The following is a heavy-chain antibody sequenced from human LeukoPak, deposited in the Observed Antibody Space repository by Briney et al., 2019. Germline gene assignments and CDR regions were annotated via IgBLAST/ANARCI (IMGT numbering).Heavy chain of an antibody. CDR1: GYTLTELS. Sequence: ASVKVSCKVSGYTLTELSMHWVRQAPGKGLEWMGGFDPEDGETIYAQKFQGRVTMTEDTSTGTAYMELSSLRSEDTAVYYCAAFKSWWGYCSGGSCYGFDYWGQGTLVTVSS. V-gene: IGHV1-24*01. CDR2: FDPEDGET. D-gene: IGHD2-15*01. J-gene: IGHJ4*02. CDR3: AAFKSWWGYCSGGSCYGFDY.